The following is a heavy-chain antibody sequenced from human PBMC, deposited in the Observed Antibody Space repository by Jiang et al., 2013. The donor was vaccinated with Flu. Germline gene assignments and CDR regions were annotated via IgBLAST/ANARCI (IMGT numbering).Heavy chain of an antibody. V-gene: IGHV4-59*01. D-gene: IGHD6-6*01. Sequence: TLSLTCTVSGGSISTYYWSWIRQPPGKGLEWIGYIYYSGSTNYNPSLKSRVTISVDTSKNQFSLKLSSVTAADTAVYYCARGYSSSSLWFDPWGQGTLVTVSS. CDR3: ARGYSSSSLWFDP. CDR2: IYYSGST. CDR1: GGSISTYY. J-gene: IGHJ5*02.